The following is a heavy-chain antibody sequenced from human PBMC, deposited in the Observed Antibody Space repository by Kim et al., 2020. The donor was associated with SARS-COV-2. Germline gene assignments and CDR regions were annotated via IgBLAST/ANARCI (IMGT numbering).Heavy chain of an antibody. V-gene: IGHV7-4-1*02. D-gene: IGHD3-16*02. Sequence: ASVKVSCKASGYTFTNNAISWVRQAPGQGLEWMGWINTDTGNPTYAQAFTRRFVFSVDTSVTTAYLQISSLEAEDTALYYCARVIWGTYLYTDYLGHGTL. CDR2: INTDTGNP. J-gene: IGHJ4*01. CDR3: ARVIWGTYLYTDY. CDR1: GYTFTNNA.